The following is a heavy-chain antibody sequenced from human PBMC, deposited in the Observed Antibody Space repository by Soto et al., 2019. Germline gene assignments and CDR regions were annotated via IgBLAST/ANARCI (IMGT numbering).Heavy chain of an antibody. J-gene: IGHJ4*02. CDR2: ISAYNGNT. CDR3: ARAREDSSGFDY. Sequence: ASVKVSCKASGYTFTSYGISWVRQAPGPGLEWMGWISAYNGNTNYAQKLQGRVTMTTDTSTSKAYMELRTLRSDDTDVYYCARAREDSSGFDYWGQGTRVTVSS. D-gene: IGHD3-22*01. CDR1: GYTFTSYG. V-gene: IGHV1-18*04.